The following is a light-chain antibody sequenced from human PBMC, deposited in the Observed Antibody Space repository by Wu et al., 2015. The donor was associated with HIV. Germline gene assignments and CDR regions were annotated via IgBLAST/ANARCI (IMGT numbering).Light chain of an antibody. V-gene: IGKV3-11*01. Sequence: EIVLTQFPATLSLSPGERATLSCRASQSVASFLAWYQQKPGQAPKAPPSMMHPTGPLASQPGSVAVGLGQDFTLTISSLEPEDFAVYYCQQRRYWPLYTFGQGTKAGDQT. J-gene: IGKJ2*01. CDR2: MHP. CDR1: QSVASF. CDR3: QQRRYWPLYT.